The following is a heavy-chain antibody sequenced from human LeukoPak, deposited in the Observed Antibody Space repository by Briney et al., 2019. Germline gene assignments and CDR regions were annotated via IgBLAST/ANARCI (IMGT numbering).Heavy chain of an antibody. CDR1: GFTFSSYT. CDR3: TVAFSSSWYRFDY. Sequence: GGSLRLSCAASGFTFSSYTMNWVRQPPGKGLEWVSNIGTSSTTIYYADSVKGRFTISRDNAKNSLYLQMNSLRAEDTAVYYCTVAFSSSWYRFDYWGQGTLVTVSS. J-gene: IGHJ4*02. D-gene: IGHD6-13*01. V-gene: IGHV3-48*01. CDR2: IGTSSTTI.